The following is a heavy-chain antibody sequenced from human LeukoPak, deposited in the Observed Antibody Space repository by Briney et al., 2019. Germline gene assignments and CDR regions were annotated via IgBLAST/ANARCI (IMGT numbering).Heavy chain of an antibody. CDR1: GYTFTGYY. D-gene: IGHD3-10*01. CDR3: ARVDMVLGVIEGYYFDH. J-gene: IGHJ4*02. Sequence: ASVKVSCKASGYTFTGYYMHWVRQAPGQGLEWMGWINPDSGGTNYAQKFQGRVTMTRDTSISTAYMELSRLRSDDTAVYYCARVDMVLGVIEGYYFDHWGQGTLVTVSS. CDR2: INPDSGGT. V-gene: IGHV1-2*02.